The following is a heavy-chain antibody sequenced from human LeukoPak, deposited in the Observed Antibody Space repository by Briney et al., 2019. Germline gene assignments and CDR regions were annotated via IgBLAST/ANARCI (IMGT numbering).Heavy chain of an antibody. V-gene: IGHV1-18*01. D-gene: IGHD2-2*01. J-gene: IGHJ6*02. CDR3: ARDLVVVPAAFYYYYYGMDV. CDR1: GYTFTSYG. CDR2: ISAYNGNT. Sequence: SVKVSCKASGYTFTSYGISWVRQAPGQGLEWMGWISAYNGNTNYAQKLQGRVTMTTDTSTSTAYMELRSLRSDDTAVYYCARDLVVVPAAFYYYYYGMDVWGQGTTVTVSS.